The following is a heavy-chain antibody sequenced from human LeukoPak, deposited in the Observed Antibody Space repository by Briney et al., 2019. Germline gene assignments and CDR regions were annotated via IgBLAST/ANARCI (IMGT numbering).Heavy chain of an antibody. Sequence: AASVKVSCKASGYTFTSYGISWVRQAPGQGLEWMGWISAYNGNTNYAQKLQGRVTMTTDTSTSTAYMELRSLRSDDTAVYYCARATGGGVVVPAAVFDYWGQGTLVTVSS. V-gene: IGHV1-18*01. J-gene: IGHJ4*02. D-gene: IGHD2-2*01. CDR1: GYTFTSYG. CDR2: ISAYNGNT. CDR3: ARATGGGVVVPAAVFDY.